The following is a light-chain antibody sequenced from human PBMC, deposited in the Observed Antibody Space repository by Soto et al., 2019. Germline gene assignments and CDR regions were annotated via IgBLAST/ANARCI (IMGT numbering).Light chain of an antibody. CDR2: STS. CDR3: GLYMGSGIWV. J-gene: IGLJ3*02. CDR1: SGSVSSNYY. Sequence: QAVVTQEPSFSVSPGRTVTLTCGLRSGSVSSNYYPSWYQQTPGQAPRTLIYSTSTRSSGVPDRFSGSILGNKAALTITGAQADDESDYYCGLYMGSGIWVFGGGTKLTVL. V-gene: IGLV8-61*01.